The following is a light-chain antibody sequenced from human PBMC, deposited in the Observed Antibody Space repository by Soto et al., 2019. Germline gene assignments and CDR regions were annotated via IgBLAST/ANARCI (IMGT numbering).Light chain of an antibody. CDR3: QQYFEWPPMT. J-gene: IGKJ1*01. CDR1: ETVATN. Sequence: EVVMTQSPATLSVSPGERATLSCRASETVATNLAWYQQKPGQAPRLLISGASTRAAGISDRFRGSGSGTEFTPTISSLRSEDSAIYYCQQYFEWPPMTFGQGTKVDIK. CDR2: GAS. V-gene: IGKV3-15*01.